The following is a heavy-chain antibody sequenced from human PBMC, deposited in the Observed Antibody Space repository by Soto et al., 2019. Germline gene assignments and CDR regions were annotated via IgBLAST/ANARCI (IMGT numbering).Heavy chain of an antibody. Sequence: PGGSLRLSCAASGFTFSSYAMSWVRQAPGKGLEWVSAISGSGGSTYYADTVKGRFTISRDNSKNTLYLQMNSLRADDTAVFYCAKDFYGSGSYPAFDYWGQGTLVTVSS. V-gene: IGHV3-23*01. CDR1: GFTFSSYA. CDR2: ISGSGGST. CDR3: AKDFYGSGSYPAFDY. J-gene: IGHJ4*02. D-gene: IGHD3-10*01.